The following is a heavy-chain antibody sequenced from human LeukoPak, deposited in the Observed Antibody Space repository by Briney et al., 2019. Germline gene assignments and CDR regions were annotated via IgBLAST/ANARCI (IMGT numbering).Heavy chain of an antibody. D-gene: IGHD3-3*01. Sequence: SQTLSLTCTVSGGSISSGDYYWSWIRQPPGKGLEWIGYIYYSGSTYYNPSLKSRVTISVDTSKNQFSLKLSSVTAADTAVYYCARDSDFWSGYYYFDYWGQGTLVTVSS. CDR2: IYYSGST. V-gene: IGHV4-30-4*08. J-gene: IGHJ4*02. CDR1: GGSISSGDYY. CDR3: ARDSDFWSGYYYFDY.